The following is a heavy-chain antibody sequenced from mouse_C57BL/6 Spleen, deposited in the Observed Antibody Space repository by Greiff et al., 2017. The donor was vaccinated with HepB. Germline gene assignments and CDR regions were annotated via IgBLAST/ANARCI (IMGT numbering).Heavy chain of an antibody. D-gene: IGHD1-1*01. CDR3: AIGTTVRFAY. CDR1: GFTFPSYS. V-gene: IGHV1-74*01. CDR2: IHPSDRDT. Sequence: QVQLLQPGAELVKPGASVKVSCTASGFTFPSYSLLWVQQRPGQGLEWIGSIHPSDRDTNYTQKFKGKATLTVDKSSSTAYMQLSSLTSEDSAVYYCAIGTTVRFAYWGQGTLVTVSA. J-gene: IGHJ3*01.